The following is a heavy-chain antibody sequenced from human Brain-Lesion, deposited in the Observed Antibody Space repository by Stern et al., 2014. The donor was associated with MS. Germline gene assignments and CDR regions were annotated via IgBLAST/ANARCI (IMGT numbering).Heavy chain of an antibody. Sequence: EVQLLESGGGLVQPGGSLRLSCVGSGFPFSNYAMTWVRQAPGKGLEWVSAISGSGSSTYYAGSVRGRFSISRDNSKSTVFLQMNSLRADDTATYFCAKTIVGESWGQGALVTVSS. CDR2: ISGSGSST. J-gene: IGHJ5*02. D-gene: IGHD1-26*01. CDR3: AKTIVGES. V-gene: IGHV3-23*01. CDR1: GFPFSNYA.